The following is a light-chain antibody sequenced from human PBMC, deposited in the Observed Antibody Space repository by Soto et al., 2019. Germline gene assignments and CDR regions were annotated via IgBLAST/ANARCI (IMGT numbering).Light chain of an antibody. V-gene: IGLV2-14*03. CDR1: SSDVAAYNY. J-gene: IGLJ2*01. CDR2: DVS. Sequence: QSALTQPASVSGSPGQSITISCTGTSSDVAAYNYVSWYQQHPGKAPKLMIYDVSNRPSGVSDRFSGSKSGNTASLIISGLQAEDEADYYCSSYTSSVTLVFGGGTKLTVL. CDR3: SSYTSSVTLV.